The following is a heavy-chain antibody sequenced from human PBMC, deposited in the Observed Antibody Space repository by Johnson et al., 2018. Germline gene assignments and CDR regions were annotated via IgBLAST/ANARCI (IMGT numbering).Heavy chain of an antibody. J-gene: IGHJ1*01. CDR3: ARSQAVQH. V-gene: IGHV1-58*01. Sequence: AQKFQERVTITRDMSTSTAYMELSSLRSEDTAVYYCARSQAVQHWGQGTLVTVSS.